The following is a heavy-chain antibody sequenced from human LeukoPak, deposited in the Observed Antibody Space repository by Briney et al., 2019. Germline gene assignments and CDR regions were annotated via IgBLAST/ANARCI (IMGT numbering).Heavy chain of an antibody. J-gene: IGHJ4*02. Sequence: PGGSLRLSCAASGFTFSNHAMNWVRQAPGKGLEWVSIISGSGTVTYYADSVKGRFTISRDNSKNTLYLQMNSLGAEDTAVYYCAKLAPRTGTLDYWGQGTLVTVSS. D-gene: IGHD1-7*01. V-gene: IGHV3-23*01. CDR1: GFTFSNHA. CDR2: ISGSGTVT. CDR3: AKLAPRTGTLDY.